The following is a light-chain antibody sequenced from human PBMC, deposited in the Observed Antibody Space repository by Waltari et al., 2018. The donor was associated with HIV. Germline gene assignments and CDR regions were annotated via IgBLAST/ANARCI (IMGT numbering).Light chain of an antibody. CDR2: WAS. V-gene: IGKV4-1*01. CDR3: RQFYTTTWS. CDR1: QSLLYSSNNKNY. Sequence: DIVVTQSPDSLAVSLGGRAAMNCKSTQSLLYSSNNKNYLAWYQKKPGQPPKLLIYWASTRASGVPARFSGSGSGTNVTLTINGLQAEDVAIYYCRQFYTTTWSFGPGTRVEI. J-gene: IGKJ1*01.